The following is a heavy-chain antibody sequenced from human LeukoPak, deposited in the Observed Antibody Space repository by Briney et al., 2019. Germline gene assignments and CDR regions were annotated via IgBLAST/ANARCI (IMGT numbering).Heavy chain of an antibody. CDR1: GGSISSYY. D-gene: IGHD4-17*01. J-gene: IGHJ2*01. CDR3: ARDAEATVTSRYWYFDL. Sequence: SETLSLTCTVSGGSISSYYWSWIRQPPGKGLEWIGYIYYSGSTNYNPSLKSRVTISVDTSKNQFSLKLSSVTAADTAVHYCARDAEATVTSRYWYFDLWGRGTLVTVSS. CDR2: IYYSGST. V-gene: IGHV4-59*01.